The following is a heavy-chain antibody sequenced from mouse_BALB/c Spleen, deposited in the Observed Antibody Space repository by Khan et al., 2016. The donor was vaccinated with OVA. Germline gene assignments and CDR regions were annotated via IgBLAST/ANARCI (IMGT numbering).Heavy chain of an antibody. D-gene: IGHD2-14*01. CDR2: INPNNGYT. CDR3: VRDGASYRNDVWFAY. V-gene: IGHV1-4*01. Sequence: VQLQQSGAELARPGASVKMSCKASGYTFTSYTIHWIKMRPGQGLEWIGYINPNNGYTNYNQKFKDKATLTADKSSTTAYMQLSSLTSDDSAVYNCVRDGASYRNDVWFAYWGLGTLVTVSA. J-gene: IGHJ3*01. CDR1: GYTFTSYT.